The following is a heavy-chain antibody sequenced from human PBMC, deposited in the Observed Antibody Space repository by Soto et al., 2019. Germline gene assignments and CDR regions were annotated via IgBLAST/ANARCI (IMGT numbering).Heavy chain of an antibody. CDR2: ISSSSSYI. D-gene: IGHD3-22*01. Sequence: EVQLVESGGGLVKPGGSLRLSCAASGFTFSSYSMNWVRQAPGKGLAWVSSISSSSSYIYYADSVKGRFTISRDNAKNTLYLQMNSLRAEDTAVYYCARGTPYDSSGYYYGAHDYWGQGTLVTVSS. CDR1: GFTFSSYS. CDR3: ARGTPYDSSGYYYGAHDY. V-gene: IGHV3-21*01. J-gene: IGHJ4*02.